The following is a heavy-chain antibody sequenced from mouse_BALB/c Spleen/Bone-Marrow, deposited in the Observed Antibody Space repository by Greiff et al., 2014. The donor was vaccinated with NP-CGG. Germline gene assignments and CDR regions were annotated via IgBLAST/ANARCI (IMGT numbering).Heavy chain of an antibody. D-gene: IGHD2-14*01. CDR2: INPYSGNT. V-gene: IGHV1S130*01. CDR3: ASSDRFWYVDG. Sequence: VQLQQSGSVLVRPGASVKLSCKASGYTFTGSWMHWAKQRHGQGLEWIGDINPYSGNTNYNEKFRGKATLTVDTSSTTAYVDLSSLTSEDAVVYYCASSDRFWYVDGWGAGTTLTASS. CDR1: GYTFTGSW. J-gene: IGHJ1*01.